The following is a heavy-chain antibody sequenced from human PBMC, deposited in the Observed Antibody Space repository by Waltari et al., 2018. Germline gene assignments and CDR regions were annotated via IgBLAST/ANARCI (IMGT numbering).Heavy chain of an antibody. V-gene: IGHV4-34*01. J-gene: IGHJ5*02. CDR3: ARGGRWRMELRPNWFDP. D-gene: IGHD1-7*01. Sequence: QVQLQQWGAGLLKPSETLSLTCAVYGGSFSGYYWSWLRQPPGKGLEWIGEINHSGSTNYNPSLKSRVTISVDTSKNQFSLKLSSVTAADTAVYYCARGGRWRMELRPNWFDPWGQGTLVTVSS. CDR2: INHSGST. CDR1: GGSFSGYY.